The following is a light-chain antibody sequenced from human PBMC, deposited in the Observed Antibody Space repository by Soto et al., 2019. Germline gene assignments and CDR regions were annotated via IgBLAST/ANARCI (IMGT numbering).Light chain of an antibody. J-gene: IGKJ1*01. V-gene: IGKV2-28*01. CDR3: MQALQTPWT. CDR1: QSLLHSNGYNY. Sequence: DIVMTQSPLSLPVTPGEPASISCRSSQSLLHSNGYNYLDWYLQKPGQSPQLLIYLTSKRASGVPDRFGGSGSGTDFTLKISRVEAEDVGVYYCMQALQTPWTFGQGTKVEIK. CDR2: LTS.